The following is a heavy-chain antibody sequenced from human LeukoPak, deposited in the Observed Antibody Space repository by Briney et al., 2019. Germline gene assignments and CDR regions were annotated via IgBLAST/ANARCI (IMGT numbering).Heavy chain of an antibody. CDR2: ISTGGST. CDR3: ATVTDPRYNYFDP. D-gene: IGHD2-21*02. Sequence: PSETLSLTCTVSGGSISNYYWSWIRQPAGKGLEWTGRISTGGSTNYNPSLRSRVTMSVDTSKNQFSLRLTSLTAADTAVYYCATVTDPRYNYFDPWGQGTLVTVSS. J-gene: IGHJ5*02. CDR1: GGSISNYY. V-gene: IGHV4-4*07.